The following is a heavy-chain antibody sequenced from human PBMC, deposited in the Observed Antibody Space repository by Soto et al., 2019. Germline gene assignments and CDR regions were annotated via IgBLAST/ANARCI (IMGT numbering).Heavy chain of an antibody. CDR2: MNPYNGNT. CDR3: ARRKERSGPHYFDY. V-gene: IGHV1-8*01. D-gene: IGHD6-25*01. Sequence: AASVKVSCKASGYTFNTYDIYWMRQATGQGLEWMGWMNPYNGNTGYAQKFQGRVTVTRNTSISTVYMELSGLRPDDTAVYYCARRKERSGPHYFDYWRQGSQVTVSS. CDR1: GYTFNTYD. J-gene: IGHJ4*02.